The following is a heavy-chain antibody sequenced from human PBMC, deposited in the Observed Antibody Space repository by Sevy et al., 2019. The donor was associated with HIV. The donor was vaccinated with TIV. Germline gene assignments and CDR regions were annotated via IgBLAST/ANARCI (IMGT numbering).Heavy chain of an antibody. Sequence: GGSLRLSCAASGFTFSSYEMNWVRRAPGKGLEWVSYISNSGTTISYSDPVRGRFSISRDNARNSLYLQMNSLRAEDTAVYYCARDLPPSATTVAHFDYWGQGTLVTVSS. CDR3: ARDLPPSATTVAHFDY. CDR2: ISNSGTTI. V-gene: IGHV3-48*03. CDR1: GFTFSSYE. J-gene: IGHJ4*02. D-gene: IGHD4-17*01.